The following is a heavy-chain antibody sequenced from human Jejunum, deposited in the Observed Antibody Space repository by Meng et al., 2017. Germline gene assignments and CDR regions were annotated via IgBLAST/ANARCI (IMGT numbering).Heavy chain of an antibody. CDR3: ARDISGYSGYDS. CDR1: GFIVSSSY. J-gene: IGHJ5*02. CDR2: IYSGGIA. Sequence: GGSLRLSCAASGFIVSSSYMSWVRRAPGKGLEWVSIIYSGGIAYYADSVKGRFTISRDNSKNTVSLQMNSLKSEDTAVYYCARDISGYSGYDSWGQGTLVTVSS. D-gene: IGHD5-12*01. V-gene: IGHV3-66*02.